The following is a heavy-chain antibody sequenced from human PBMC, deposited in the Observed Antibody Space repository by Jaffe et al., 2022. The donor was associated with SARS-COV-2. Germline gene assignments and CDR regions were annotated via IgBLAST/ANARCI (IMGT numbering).Heavy chain of an antibody. V-gene: IGHV3-74*01. Sequence: EVQLVASGGGLVQPGGSLRLSCAASGFTFSTYWMHWVRQAPGKGLVWISRINSDVSSIAYADSVRGRFTISRDNAKNTLYLQMNSLRAEDTAVYYCVPRGDTSGWVHPSVDYWGQGTLVTVSS. CDR3: VPRGDTSGWVHPSVDY. J-gene: IGHJ4*02. CDR1: GFTFSTYW. D-gene: IGHD6-19*01. CDR2: INSDVSSI.